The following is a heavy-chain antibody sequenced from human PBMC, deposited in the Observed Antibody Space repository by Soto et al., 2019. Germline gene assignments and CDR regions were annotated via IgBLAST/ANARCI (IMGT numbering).Heavy chain of an antibody. CDR3: ARDAPGAAPY. Sequence: SETLSLTCTVSGGPIINGDSYLNWIRQHPEKGLEWMGYINYRGTTNYNPALKSRTLISIDTSKNQYSLRLTSVTAEDTAVYYCARDAPGAAPYWGQGTLVTVSS. J-gene: IGHJ4*02. V-gene: IGHV4-31*03. CDR2: INYRGTT. CDR1: GGPIINGDSY. D-gene: IGHD6-13*01.